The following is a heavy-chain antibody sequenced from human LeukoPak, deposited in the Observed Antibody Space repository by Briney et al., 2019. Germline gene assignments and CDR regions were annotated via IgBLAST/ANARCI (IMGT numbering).Heavy chain of an antibody. CDR3: ARVGGGYSYGYRAYYYYFYMDV. D-gene: IGHD5-18*01. V-gene: IGHV4-34*01. CDR1: GGSISRYY. CDR2: INHSGTT. Sequence: SETLSLTCTLSGGSISRYYWSWIRQPPGKGLEWIGEINHSGTTNYNPSLKSRVIISVDTSKNQFSLKLSSVTAADTAVYYCARVGGGYSYGYRAYYYYFYMDVWGKGTTVTVSS. J-gene: IGHJ6*03.